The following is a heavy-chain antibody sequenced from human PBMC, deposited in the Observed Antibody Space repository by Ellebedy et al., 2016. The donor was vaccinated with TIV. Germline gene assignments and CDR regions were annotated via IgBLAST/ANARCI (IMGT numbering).Heavy chain of an antibody. CDR1: GFTFSIYS. D-gene: IGHD4-17*01. CDR2: ISSGSSTI. Sequence: GGSLRLXXAASGFTFSIYSMNWVRQAPGKGLEWISYISSGSSTIYYADSVRGRFAISRDNAKNSLYLQMNSLRDDDTAVYYCARETTRRVDYWGQGTLVTVSS. V-gene: IGHV3-48*02. J-gene: IGHJ4*02. CDR3: ARETTRRVDY.